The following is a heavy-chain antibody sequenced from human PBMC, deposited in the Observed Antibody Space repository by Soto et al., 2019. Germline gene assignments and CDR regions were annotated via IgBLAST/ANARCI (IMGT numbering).Heavy chain of an antibody. D-gene: IGHD6-13*01. CDR3: ARDISSPAGTHWFDP. V-gene: IGHV4-39*07. J-gene: IGHJ5*02. CDR2: IYYSGST. Sequence: SETLSLTCTVSGGSISGSSFHWGWIRQPPGKGLEWIGSIYYSGSTYYSPSLKSRVTISVDTSKNQFSLRAEDTAVYYCARDISSPAGTHWFDPWGQGTLVTVSS. CDR1: GGSISGSSFH.